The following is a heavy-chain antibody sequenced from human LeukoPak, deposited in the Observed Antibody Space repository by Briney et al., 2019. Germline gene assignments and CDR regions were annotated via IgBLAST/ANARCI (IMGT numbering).Heavy chain of an antibody. J-gene: IGHJ6*02. CDR2: ISYDGSNK. CDR1: GFTFSNYG. Sequence: GGSLRLSCVASGFTFSNYGVHWVRQAPGKGLEWVAVISYDGSNKYYPDSVRGRFTISRDNSKNTLYLQMNSLRGEDTAVYYCAKDVGSAYYYFAMDVWGQGTTVTVSS. D-gene: IGHD2-15*01. V-gene: IGHV3-30*18. CDR3: AKDVGSAYYYFAMDV.